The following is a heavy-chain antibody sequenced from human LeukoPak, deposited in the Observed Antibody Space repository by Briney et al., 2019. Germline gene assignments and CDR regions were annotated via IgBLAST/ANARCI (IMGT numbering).Heavy chain of an antibody. CDR3: ARDRDSSGYQYNAFDI. Sequence: SETLSLTCTVSGGSINNYYWRWIRQPPGKGMDWIGYIYYSGSTNYNPSLTRRVNISVDTSKSQFSLKLSAVTAADTAVYYCARDRDSSGYQYNAFDIWGQGTMVTVSS. V-gene: IGHV4-59*01. J-gene: IGHJ3*02. CDR1: GGSINNYY. CDR2: IYYSGST. D-gene: IGHD3-22*01.